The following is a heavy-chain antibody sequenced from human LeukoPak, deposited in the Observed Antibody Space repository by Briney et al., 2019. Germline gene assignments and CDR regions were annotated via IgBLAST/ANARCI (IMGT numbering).Heavy chain of an antibody. D-gene: IGHD4-17*01. V-gene: IGHV1-69*13. CDR3: ARDRRRRTVGYGDPQPFDY. J-gene: IGHJ4*02. CDR1: GYTFRSFD. CDR2: IIPIFGTA. Sequence: GASVKVSCKASGYTFRSFDINWVRRATGQGLEWLGGIIPIFGTANYAQKLQGRVTITADESTSTAYMELSSLRSEDTAVYYCARDRRRRTVGYGDPQPFDYWGQGTLVTVSS.